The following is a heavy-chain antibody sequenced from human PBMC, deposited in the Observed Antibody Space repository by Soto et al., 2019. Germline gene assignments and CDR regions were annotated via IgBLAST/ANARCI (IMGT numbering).Heavy chain of an antibody. Sequence: GASVKVSCKASGYTFTRYDINWVRQATGQGLEWMGWMSPYNGNTNYAQKFQGRVTMTTDTSTSTAYMELRSLRSDDTAVYYCASSIAVAGTEFDYWGQGTLVTVSS. J-gene: IGHJ4*02. V-gene: IGHV1-18*01. D-gene: IGHD6-19*01. CDR1: GYTFTRYD. CDR3: ASSIAVAGTEFDY. CDR2: MSPYNGNT.